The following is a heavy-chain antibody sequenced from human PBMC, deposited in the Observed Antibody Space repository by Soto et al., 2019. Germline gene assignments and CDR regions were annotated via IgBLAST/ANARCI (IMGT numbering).Heavy chain of an antibody. V-gene: IGHV2-5*02. J-gene: IGHJ4*02. CDR3: AHRLGVYTWKDGYFDY. D-gene: IGHD1-20*01. CDR1: TFSLTPRPVG. Sequence: AXTLGTPTQTLTXTCSFSTFSLTPRPVGVVWIRQPPVKALEWLAFIYWDDDNRYIPSLKRRLTVIRDTHRNKVVLILKNLDNVDTATYYCAHRLGVYTWKDGYFDYWGKGTLVTVYS. CDR2: IYWDDDN.